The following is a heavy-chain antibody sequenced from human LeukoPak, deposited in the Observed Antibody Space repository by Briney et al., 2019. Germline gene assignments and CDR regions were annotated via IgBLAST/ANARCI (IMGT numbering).Heavy chain of an antibody. J-gene: IGHJ5*02. CDR1: GGSISSYY. D-gene: IGHD6-19*01. CDR3: ARDTIAVAGNNWFDP. V-gene: IGHV4-4*07. Sequence: SETLSLTCIVSGGSISSYYWSWIRQPAGKGLEWIGRIYSSGSNKHNPSLRSRVTMSVDTSKNQFSLELSSVTAADTAVYYCARDTIAVAGNNWFDPWGQGTLVTVSS. CDR2: IYSSGSN.